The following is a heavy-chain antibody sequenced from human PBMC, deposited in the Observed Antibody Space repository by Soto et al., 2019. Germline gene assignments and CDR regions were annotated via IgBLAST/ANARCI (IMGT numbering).Heavy chain of an antibody. CDR2: TYYRSKWYN. Sequence: QVQLQQSGPGLVKPSQTLSLTCAISGDSVSTNSATCDWIRQSPSRGLEWLGRTYYRSKWYNDYAVSAKGRITINPAASINQLSLPLNSVTPDDTAVYYSARLIGNSWLDSWGQGTLVTVSS. CDR3: ARLIGNSWLDS. J-gene: IGHJ5*01. V-gene: IGHV6-1*01. D-gene: IGHD2-8*01. CDR1: GDSVSTNSAT.